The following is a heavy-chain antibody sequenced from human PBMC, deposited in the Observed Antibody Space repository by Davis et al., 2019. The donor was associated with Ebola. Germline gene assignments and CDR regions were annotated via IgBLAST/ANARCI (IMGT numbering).Heavy chain of an antibody. CDR2: IYPADSDT. CDR3: ATLPYCTGGSCYRGLDS. CDR1: GYSFSYSW. V-gene: IGHV5-51*01. D-gene: IGHD2-15*01. Sequence: GESLKISCKGSGYSFSYSWIGWVRQMPGKGLEWMGIIYPADSDTSYGPSFQGRVTISADKSISTAYLQWSSLRPSDTAMYYCATLPYCTGGSCYRGLDSWGQGTLVTVSS. J-gene: IGHJ5*02.